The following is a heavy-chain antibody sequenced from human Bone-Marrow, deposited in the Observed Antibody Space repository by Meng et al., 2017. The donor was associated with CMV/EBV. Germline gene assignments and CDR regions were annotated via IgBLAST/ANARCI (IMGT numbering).Heavy chain of an antibody. CDR1: GFTSDDYT. Sequence: GESLKISCAASGFTSDDYTMHWVRQAPGKGLEWVSLISWDGGSTYYADSVKGRFTISRDNSKNTLYLQMNSLRAEDTAVYYCAPRVVGANWGQGTLVTVSS. D-gene: IGHD1-26*01. CDR2: ISWDGGST. V-gene: IGHV3-43*01. CDR3: APRVVGAN. J-gene: IGHJ4*02.